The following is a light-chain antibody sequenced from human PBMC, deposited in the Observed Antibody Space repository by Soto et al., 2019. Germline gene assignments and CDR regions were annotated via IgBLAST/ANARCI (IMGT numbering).Light chain of an antibody. V-gene: IGLV2-14*01. Sequence: QSALTQPASVSGSPGQSITISCTGTSSDVGGYNYVSWYQQHPGKAPKFMIYDVSNRPSGVSNRFSGSKSGYTASLTISGLQAEDEADYYCSSYTSTSTLVFGGGTQLTVL. CDR3: SSYTSTSTLV. CDR2: DVS. J-gene: IGLJ2*01. CDR1: SSDVGGYNY.